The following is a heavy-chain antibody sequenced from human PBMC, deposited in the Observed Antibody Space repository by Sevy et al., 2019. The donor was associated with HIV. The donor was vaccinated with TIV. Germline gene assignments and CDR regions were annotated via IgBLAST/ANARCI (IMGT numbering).Heavy chain of an antibody. CDR3: ARDRHQVVSPFWYGMDV. CDR2: IYYSGST. V-gene: IGHV4-31*03. D-gene: IGHD6-13*01. J-gene: IGHJ6*02. Sequence: SETLSLTCTVSGGSISSGGYYWNWIRQHPGKGLEWIGNIYYSGSTFYNPSLKSRLSISRDTSKNQFSLRLNSVTAADTAVYYCARDRHQVVSPFWYGMDVWGQGTTVTVSS. CDR1: GGSISSGGYY.